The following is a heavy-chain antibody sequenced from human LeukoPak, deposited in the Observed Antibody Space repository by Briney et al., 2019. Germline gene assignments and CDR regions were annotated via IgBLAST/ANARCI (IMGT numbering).Heavy chain of an antibody. CDR1: GFTFSSYA. Sequence: GESLRLSCAASGFTFSSYAMSWVRQAPGKGLEWVSAISGSGGSTYYADSVKGRFTISRDNSKNTLYLQMNSLRAEDTAVYYCAKVSDGSSSWPSFDYWGQGTLVTVSS. D-gene: IGHD6-13*01. V-gene: IGHV3-23*01. CDR2: ISGSGGST. J-gene: IGHJ4*02. CDR3: AKVSDGSSSWPSFDY.